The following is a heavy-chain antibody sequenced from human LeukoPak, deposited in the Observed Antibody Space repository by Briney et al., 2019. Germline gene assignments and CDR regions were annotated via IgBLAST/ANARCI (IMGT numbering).Heavy chain of an antibody. D-gene: IGHD1-26*01. CDR3: ARQSISGSY. Sequence: PSETLSLTCTVSGGSISSSSYYWGWIRQPPGKGLEWIGSIYYSGSTYYNPSLKSRVTISVDTSKNQFSLKLSSVTAADTAVYYCARQSISGSYWGQGTLVTVSS. V-gene: IGHV4-39*01. CDR2: IYYSGST. CDR1: GGSISSSSYY. J-gene: IGHJ4*02.